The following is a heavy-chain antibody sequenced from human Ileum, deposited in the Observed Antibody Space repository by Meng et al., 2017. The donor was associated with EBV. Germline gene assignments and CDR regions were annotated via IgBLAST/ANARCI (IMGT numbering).Heavy chain of an antibody. V-gene: IGHV3-74*01. J-gene: IGHJ4*02. CDR2: MENDWTTT. Sequence: VLRVESAGGLVHPGGSLRLAFVSSVFSFRIYWMLWGRQAPGKGLVSVAHMENDWTTTNYADSVEGRFTVSRDNAKSTLDLQMNSLRVDDTGVYFCVRDSPHANFDYWGQGALVTVSS. CDR3: VRDSPHANFDY. CDR1: VFSFRIYW. D-gene: IGHD2-8*01.